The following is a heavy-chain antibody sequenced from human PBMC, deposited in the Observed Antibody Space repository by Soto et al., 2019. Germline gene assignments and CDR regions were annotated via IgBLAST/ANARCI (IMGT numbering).Heavy chain of an antibody. CDR1: GFTFSSYA. D-gene: IGHD4-17*01. CDR3: AREGDYGDYYFDY. Sequence: QVQLVESGGGGVQPGRSLRLSCAAAGFTFSSYAMHWVRQAPGKGLEWVAVISYDGSNKYYADSVKGRFTISRDNSKNTLYLQMNSLRAEDTAVYYCAREGDYGDYYFDYWGQGTLVTVSS. CDR2: ISYDGSNK. J-gene: IGHJ4*02. V-gene: IGHV3-30-3*01.